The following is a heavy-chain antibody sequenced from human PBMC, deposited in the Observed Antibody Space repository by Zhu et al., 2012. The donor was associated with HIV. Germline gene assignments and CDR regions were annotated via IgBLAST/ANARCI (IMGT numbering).Heavy chain of an antibody. Sequence: QVQLQESGPRLVQPSETLSLTCTVSDSISISAYFWAWVRQSPGKGLEWIGNIYYSGPTYYNPYLESRVTISVDTSNNQFSLNLKSVTAADTAVYYCATIQSRIGIPAGSTSLTIWGRGNPGHRLL. J-gene: IGHJ4*02. CDR1: DSISISAYF. CDR3: ATIQSRIGIPAGSTSLTI. V-gene: IGHV4-39*07. CDR2: IYYSGPT. D-gene: IGHD2/OR15-2a*01.